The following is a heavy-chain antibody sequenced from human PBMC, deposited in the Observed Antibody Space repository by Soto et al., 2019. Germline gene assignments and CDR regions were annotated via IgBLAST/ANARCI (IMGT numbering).Heavy chain of an antibody. J-gene: IGHJ6*02. CDR2: ISVVGRT. CDR3: AGYCSSAICPEDHYFAVEV. D-gene: IGHD2-2*01. Sequence: SGTLSLTCKVSDGSIHTYDSNWFRQSPGKGLEGIGYISVVGRTHDNPPLTKRVTLSLDTSQQQVSLKLSSVSAADTARYFCAGYCSSAICPEDHYFAVEVWGQGSTVTVCS. V-gene: IGHV4-59*12. CDR1: DGSIHTYD.